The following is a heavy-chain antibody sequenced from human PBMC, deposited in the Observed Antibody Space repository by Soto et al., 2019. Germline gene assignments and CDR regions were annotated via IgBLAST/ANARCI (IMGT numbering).Heavy chain of an antibody. CDR3: VSPEGYYDSSGYTLDY. D-gene: IGHD3-22*01. Sequence: PSETLSLTCTVSGDSISSATYYWGWIRQPPGKGLEWIGSIFYSGDTYYNPSLKSRVTMSIDTSKNQFSLNLNSVTAADTAVYYCVSPEGYYDSSGYTLDYWGQGTLVTVSS. J-gene: IGHJ4*02. V-gene: IGHV4-39*01. CDR1: GDSISSATYY. CDR2: IFYSGDT.